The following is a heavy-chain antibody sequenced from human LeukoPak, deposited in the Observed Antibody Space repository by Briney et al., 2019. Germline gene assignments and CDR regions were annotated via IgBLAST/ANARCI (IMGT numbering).Heavy chain of an antibody. Sequence: PGGSLRLSCAASGFTFSSYWMSWVPQAPGKGLEWVANIKQDGSAKYYVDSVKGRFTISRDNAKNSLYLQMNSLRAEGTAVYYCARDWEVPAATVDYWGQGTLVTVSS. D-gene: IGHD2-2*01. V-gene: IGHV3-7*01. J-gene: IGHJ4*02. CDR3: ARDWEVPAATVDY. CDR1: GFTFSSYW. CDR2: IKQDGSAK.